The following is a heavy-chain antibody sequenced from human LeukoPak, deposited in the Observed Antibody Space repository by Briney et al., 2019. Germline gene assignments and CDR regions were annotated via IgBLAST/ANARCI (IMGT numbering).Heavy chain of an antibody. CDR3: ARLDRNYYYLDV. V-gene: IGHV1-2*06. CDR1: GYTFTVHY. CDR2: INPTTGVA. D-gene: IGHD1-1*01. J-gene: IGHJ6*03. Sequence: ASVKVSCKTSGYTFTVHYMNWVRQASGQGLEWMGRINPTTGVANYAQKFHGRITVTRDTSINTAYMELSSLTSDDTAVYYCARLDRNYYYLDVWGQGTTVTVSS.